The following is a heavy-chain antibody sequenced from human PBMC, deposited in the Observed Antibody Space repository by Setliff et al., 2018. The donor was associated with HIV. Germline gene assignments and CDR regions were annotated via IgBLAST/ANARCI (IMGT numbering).Heavy chain of an antibody. CDR3: VRGGDSSSWYWGRWFDP. J-gene: IGHJ5*02. Sequence: PSETLSLTCTVSGDSITSGGYFWSWIRQPAGKGLEWIGRIYYSGSTYYNPSLKSRVTMSVDTSKNQFSLKLNSVTAADTAVYYCVRGGDSSSWYWGRWFDPWGQGTLVTVSS. CDR2: IYYSGST. V-gene: IGHV4-39*07. D-gene: IGHD6-13*01. CDR1: GDSITSGGYF.